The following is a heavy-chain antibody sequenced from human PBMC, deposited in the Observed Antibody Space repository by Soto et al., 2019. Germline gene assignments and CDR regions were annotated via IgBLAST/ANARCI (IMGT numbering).Heavy chain of an antibody. D-gene: IGHD2-15*01. CDR3: ARADIAASLDY. J-gene: IGHJ4*02. CDR2: INHSGST. Sequence: QVQLQQWGAGLLKPSETLSLTCAVYGGSFSGYYWSWIRQPPGKGLEWIGEINHSGSTNYNPSLKSRVTISVDTSKNQFSLKLSSVTAADTAVYYCARADIAASLDYWGQGTLVTVSS. CDR1: GGSFSGYY. V-gene: IGHV4-34*01.